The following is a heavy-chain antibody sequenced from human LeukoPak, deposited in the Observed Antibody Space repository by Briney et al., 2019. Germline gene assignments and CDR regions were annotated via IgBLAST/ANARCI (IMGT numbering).Heavy chain of an antibody. D-gene: IGHD3-9*01. CDR2: ISAYNGDT. CDR3: ARDELRYLDWIYYYYYGMDV. J-gene: IGHJ6*02. Sequence: GASVKVSCKASGYIFTTYGISWVRQAPGQGLEWMGWISAYNGDTNYAQKLQGRVTMTTDTSTSTAYMELRSLRSDDTAVYCCARDELRYLDWIYYYYYGMDVWGQGTTVTVSS. V-gene: IGHV1-18*01. CDR1: GYIFTTYG.